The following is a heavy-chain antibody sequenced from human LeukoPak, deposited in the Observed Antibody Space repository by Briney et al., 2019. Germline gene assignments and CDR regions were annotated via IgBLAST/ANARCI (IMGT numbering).Heavy chain of an antibody. CDR1: GGSISSSSYY. V-gene: IGHV4-39*01. CDR3: ARHSGSYLITTLFDY. D-gene: IGHD1-26*01. J-gene: IGHJ4*02. CDR2: IYYSGST. Sequence: SETLSLTCTVSGGSISSSSYYWGWIRQPPGKGLEWIGSIYYSGSTYYNPSLKSRVTISVDTSKNQFSLKLSSVTAADTAVYYCARHSGSYLITTLFDYWGQGTLVTVSS.